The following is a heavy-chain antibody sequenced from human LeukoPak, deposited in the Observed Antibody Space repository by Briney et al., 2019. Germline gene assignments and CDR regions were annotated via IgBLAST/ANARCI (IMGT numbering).Heavy chain of an antibody. CDR2: ISGSGGST. V-gene: IGHV3-23*01. Sequence: PGGSLRLSCAASGFTFSSYAMSWVRQAPGKGLEWVSAISGSGGSTYYADSVKGRFTISRDNSKNPLYLQMNSLRAEDTAVYYCAKGTMFAVGRRWSPSLVANDYWGQGTLVTVSS. J-gene: IGHJ4*02. D-gene: IGHD3-3*01. CDR3: AKGTMFAVGRRWSPSLVANDY. CDR1: GFTFSSYA.